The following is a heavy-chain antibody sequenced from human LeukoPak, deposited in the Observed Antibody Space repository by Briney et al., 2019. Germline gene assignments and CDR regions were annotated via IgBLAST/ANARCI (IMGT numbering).Heavy chain of an antibody. J-gene: IGHJ5*02. CDR3: ARDGGYCSGGSCRKRFDP. CDR1: GYTFTSYG. CDR2: ISAYNGNT. D-gene: IGHD2-15*01. Sequence: ASVKVSRKASGYTFTSYGISWVRQAPGQGLEWMGWISAYNGNTNYAQKLQGRVTMTTDTSTSTAYMELRSLGSDDTAVYYCARDGGYCSGGSCRKRFDPWGQGTLVTVSS. V-gene: IGHV1-18*01.